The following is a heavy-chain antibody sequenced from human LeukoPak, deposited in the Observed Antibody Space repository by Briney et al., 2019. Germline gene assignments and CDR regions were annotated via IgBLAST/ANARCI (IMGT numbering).Heavy chain of an antibody. Sequence: ASVKVSCKASGYTFTGYYIHWVRQAPGQGLEWMGWISPNSGGTNYAQKFQGRVTMTRDTSISTAYMELSRLRSDDTAVYYCARAGISSGYDAFDIWGQGTMVTVSS. CDR2: ISPNSGGT. D-gene: IGHD3-22*01. V-gene: IGHV1-2*02. J-gene: IGHJ3*02. CDR3: ARAGISSGYDAFDI. CDR1: GYTFTGYY.